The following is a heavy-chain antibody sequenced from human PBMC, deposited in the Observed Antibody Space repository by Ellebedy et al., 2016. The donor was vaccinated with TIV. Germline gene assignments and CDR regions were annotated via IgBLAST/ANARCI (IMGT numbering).Heavy chain of an antibody. Sequence: GESLKISCAASGFTVGNSYLSWVRQPPGKGLEWVSLIYSNDNTYYGDAVRGRFTISRDTSSNTLYIQMNSLRAEDTAVYYCTRVKYYYDRLRVFYFESWGRGTLVTVSS. CDR2: IYSNDNT. CDR3: TRVKYYYDRLRVFYFES. CDR1: GFTVGNSY. J-gene: IGHJ4*02. V-gene: IGHV3-53*01. D-gene: IGHD3-22*01.